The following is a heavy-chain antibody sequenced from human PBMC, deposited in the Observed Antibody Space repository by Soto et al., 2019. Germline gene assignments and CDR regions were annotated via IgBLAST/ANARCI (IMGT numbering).Heavy chain of an antibody. J-gene: IGHJ4*02. CDR1: GGSISSSSYY. D-gene: IGHD6-25*01. Sequence: SETLSLTCTVSGGSISSSSYYWGWIRQPPGKGLEWIGSIYYSGSTYYNPSLKSRVTISVDPSKNQFSLRLSSVTAADTAVYYCSTSRGYDLYYFYSWGQGALVTVSS. CDR2: IYYSGST. CDR3: STSRGYDLYYFYS. V-gene: IGHV4-39*03.